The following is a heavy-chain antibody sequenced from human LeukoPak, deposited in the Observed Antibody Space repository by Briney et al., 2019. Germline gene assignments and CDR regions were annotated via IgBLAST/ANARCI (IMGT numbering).Heavy chain of an antibody. J-gene: IGHJ4*02. CDR2: INSVGSWT. CDR3: VSFYETY. D-gene: IGHD2/OR15-2a*01. Sequence: GGSLRLSCAASGSYGRHWVRQAPGKGLVWVSDINSVGSWTSYADSVEGRFASSKDNAENTVYLQMNNLRAEDTAVSYCVSFYETYWGRGTLVTVSS. V-gene: IGHV3-74*01. CDR1: GSYG.